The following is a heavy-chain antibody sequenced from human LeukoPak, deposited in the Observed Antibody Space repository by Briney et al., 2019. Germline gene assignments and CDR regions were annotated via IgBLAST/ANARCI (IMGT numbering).Heavy chain of an antibody. D-gene: IGHD6-19*01. J-gene: IGHJ4*02. CDR1: GFTFSSYG. CDR3: AKDRRSYSSGWYFDY. V-gene: IGHV3-30*02. CDR2: IRYVGSNK. Sequence: PGGSLRLSCAASGFTFSSYGMHWVRQAPGKGLDCVAFIRYVGSNKYYADSVKGRFTISRDNSKNTLYLQMNSLRAEDTAVYYCAKDRRSYSSGWYFDYWGQGTLVTVSS.